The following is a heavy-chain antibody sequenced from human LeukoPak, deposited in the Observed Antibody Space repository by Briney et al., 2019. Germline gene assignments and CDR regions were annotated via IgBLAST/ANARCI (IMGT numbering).Heavy chain of an antibody. CDR2: INPNSGGT. CDR1: GYTFTGYY. D-gene: IGHD5-12*01. V-gene: IGHV1-2*02. Sequence: GASVKVSCKASGYTFTGYYMHWVRQAPGQGLEWMGWINPNSGGTNYAQKFQGRVTMTRDTSISTAYMELSRLRSDDTAVYYCASPSGSGYDWRGYYFDYWGQGTLVTVSS. J-gene: IGHJ4*02. CDR3: ASPSGSGYDWRGYYFDY.